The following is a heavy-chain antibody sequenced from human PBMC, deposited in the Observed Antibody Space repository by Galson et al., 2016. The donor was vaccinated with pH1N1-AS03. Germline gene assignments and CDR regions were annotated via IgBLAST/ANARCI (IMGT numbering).Heavy chain of an antibody. CDR2: IIKDEDER. V-gene: IGHV3-7*01. CDR1: GFSISSRA. Sequence: SLRLSCAVSGFSISSRAITWVRQAPGKGLEWVATIIKDEDERYYMGSVKGRCTISRDNGRNSLYLQMNSLRDEDTAVYFCARWSHHGDWAIDYWGQGTLVTVSS. D-gene: IGHD3/OR15-3a*01. CDR3: ARWSHHGDWAIDY. J-gene: IGHJ4*02.